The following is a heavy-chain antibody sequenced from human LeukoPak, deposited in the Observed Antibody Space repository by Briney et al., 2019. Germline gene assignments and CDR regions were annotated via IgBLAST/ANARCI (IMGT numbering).Heavy chain of an antibody. Sequence: SETLSLTCAVYGGSFSGYYWSWIRQPPGKGLEWIGEINHSGSTNCNPSLKSRVTISVDTSKNQFSLKLSSVTAADTAVYYCARPTRSPYYYYYGMDVWGQGTTVTVSS. V-gene: IGHV4-34*01. D-gene: IGHD5-24*01. CDR2: INHSGST. CDR1: GGSFSGYY. CDR3: ARPTRSPYYYYYGMDV. J-gene: IGHJ6*02.